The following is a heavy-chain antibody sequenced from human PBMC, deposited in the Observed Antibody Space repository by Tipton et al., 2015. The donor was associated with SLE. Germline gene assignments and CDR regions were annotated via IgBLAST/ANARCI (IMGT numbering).Heavy chain of an antibody. CDR3: ARDIGYSATWYWFDP. CDR1: GGSISSGSYY. V-gene: IGHV4-31*03. J-gene: IGHJ5*02. CDR2: IDYSGNT. Sequence: LSLTCTVSGGSISSGSYYWSWIRQHPGKGLEWIGYIDYSGNTYYTLSLKSRASISVDTSRNQFFLKLTSVTAADTAVYYCARDIGYSATWYWFDPWGRGTLVTVSS. D-gene: IGHD5-12*01.